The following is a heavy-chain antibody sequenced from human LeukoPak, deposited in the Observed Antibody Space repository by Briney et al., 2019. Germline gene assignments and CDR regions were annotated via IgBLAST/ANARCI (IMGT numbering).Heavy chain of an antibody. CDR1: GFTFSSYA. D-gene: IGHD3-3*01. J-gene: IGHJ4*02. Sequence: GRSLRLSCAASGFTFSSYATHWVRQAPGKGLEWVAVISYDGSNKYYADSVKGRFTISRDNSKNTLYLQMNSLRAEDTAVYYCARDLSSLRFLEWLFPGGYFDYWGQGTLVTVSS. CDR3: ARDLSSLRFLEWLFPGGYFDY. CDR2: ISYDGSNK. V-gene: IGHV3-30-3*01.